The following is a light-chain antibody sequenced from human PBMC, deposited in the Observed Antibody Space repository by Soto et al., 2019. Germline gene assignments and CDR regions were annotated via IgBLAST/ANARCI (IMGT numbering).Light chain of an antibody. J-gene: IGLJ2*01. CDR3: RSYAGSNNLGV. CDR2: EVS. V-gene: IGLV2-8*01. Sequence: QSVLTQPPSASGSPGQSVTISCTGTRSDVGGYNYVSWYQQHPGKVPKLMIYEVSKRPSGVPDRFSGSKSGNTASLTVSGLQAEDEADYYCRSYAGSNNLGVFGGGTKLTVL. CDR1: RSDVGGYNY.